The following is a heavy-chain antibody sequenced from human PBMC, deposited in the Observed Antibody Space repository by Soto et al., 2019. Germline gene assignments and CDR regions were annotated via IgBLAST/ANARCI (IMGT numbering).Heavy chain of an antibody. CDR3: ARRRSSGYFDY. Sequence: EVQLLESGGGLVQPGGSLRLSCAASGFTFSSYAMNWVRQAPGKGLEWVSVISGSDGSTYYADSVKGRFTISRDNSKNTRNLRMKSLRAEDTAAYYCARRRSSGYFDYWGPGNLVTVSS. D-gene: IGHD6-13*01. V-gene: IGHV3-23*01. J-gene: IGHJ4*02. CDR1: GFTFSSYA. CDR2: ISGSDGST.